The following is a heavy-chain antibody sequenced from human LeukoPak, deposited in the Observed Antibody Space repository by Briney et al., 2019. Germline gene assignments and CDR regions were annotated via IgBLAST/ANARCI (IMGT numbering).Heavy chain of an antibody. D-gene: IGHD1-26*01. CDR3: ARGPQLELALYWFDP. V-gene: IGHV4-30-2*06. Sequence: PSETLSLTCAVSGDSISSGGYSWSWIRQSPGKGLEWIGYIYYSGATYSNPSLRSRLSLSLDGSRNHFSLRLTSVTAADTAVYYCARGPQLELALYWFDPWGQGMLVTVSS. CDR1: GDSISSGGYS. CDR2: IYYSGAT. J-gene: IGHJ5*02.